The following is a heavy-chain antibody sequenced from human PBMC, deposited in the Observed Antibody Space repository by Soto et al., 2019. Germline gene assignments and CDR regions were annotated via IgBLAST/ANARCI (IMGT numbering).Heavy chain of an antibody. V-gene: IGHV3-73*01. CDR1: CLTFSGSA. CDR3: ARRTGTYHFDS. J-gene: IGHJ4*02. CDR2: IRSKANNYAT. D-gene: IGHD1-1*01. Sequence: PGGSLRLSCAASCLTFSGSAIHWVRQASGKGLEWVGRIRSKANNYATAYAVSVEGRFTVSRDDSNNTAYLQMNSLKTDDTAVYFCARRTGTYHFDSWGQGTLVTVYS.